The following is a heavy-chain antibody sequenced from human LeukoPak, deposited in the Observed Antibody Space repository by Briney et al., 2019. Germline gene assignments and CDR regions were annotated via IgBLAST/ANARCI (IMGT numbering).Heavy chain of an antibody. CDR1: GYTFTGYY. CDR2: INPNSGGT. V-gene: IGHV1-2*02. CDR3: ARDRTRTGYSSGWYHDY. Sequence: ASVKVSCKASGYTFTGYYMHWVRQAPGQGLGWMGWINPNSGGTNYAQKFQGRVTMTRDTSISTAYMELSRLRSDDTAVYYCARDRTRTGYSSGWYHDYWSQGTLVTVSS. D-gene: IGHD6-19*01. J-gene: IGHJ4*02.